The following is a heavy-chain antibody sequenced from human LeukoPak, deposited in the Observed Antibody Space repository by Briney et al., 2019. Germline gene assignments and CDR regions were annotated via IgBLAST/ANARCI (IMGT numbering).Heavy chain of an antibody. CDR2: IYPGDSDT. CDR1: GYSFTSYW. V-gene: IGHV5-51*01. CDR3: ARPTDSSGYYFEFDY. D-gene: IGHD3-22*01. J-gene: IGHJ4*02. Sequence: GESLKISCKGSGYSFTSYWIGWVRQMPGKGLEWMGIIYPGDSDTRYSPSFQGQVTISADKSISTAYLQWSSLKASDTAMYYCARPTDSSGYYFEFDYWGQGTLVTVSS.